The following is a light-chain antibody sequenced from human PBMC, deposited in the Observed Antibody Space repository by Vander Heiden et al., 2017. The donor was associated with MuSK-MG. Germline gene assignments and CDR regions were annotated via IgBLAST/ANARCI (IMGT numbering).Light chain of an antibody. V-gene: IGKV3-20*01. CDR3: QQYGGSPFT. CDR2: GAS. Sequence: EIVLTQSPGTLSLSPGERATLSCRASQSVSSSYLAWYQQRPGQAPRLLIYGASSRATGIPDRFSGSGSGTDFTLTISRLEPEDFAVYYCQQYGGSPFTFGGGTKVEIQ. CDR1: QSVSSSY. J-gene: IGKJ4*01.